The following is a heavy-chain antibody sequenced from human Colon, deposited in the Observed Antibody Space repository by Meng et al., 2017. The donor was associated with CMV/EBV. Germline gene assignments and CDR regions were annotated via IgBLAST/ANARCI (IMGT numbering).Heavy chain of an antibody. CDR1: GFSFSSYA. J-gene: IGHJ5*01. CDR3: AKDLSGGVMGFDF. CDR2: VTSGGGTT. D-gene: IGHD3-16*01. V-gene: IGHV3-23*03. Sequence: GESLKISCAASGFSFSSYAMNWVRQAPGKGLEWVSGVTSGGGTTFYADSVKGRFTISRDNSRNTQFLQMNNLRAEDAAIYYCAKDLSGGVMGFDFWGQGTLVTVSS.